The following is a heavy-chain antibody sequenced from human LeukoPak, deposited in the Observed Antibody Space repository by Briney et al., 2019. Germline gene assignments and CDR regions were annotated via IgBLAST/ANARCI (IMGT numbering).Heavy chain of an antibody. Sequence: GGSLRLSCAASGFTFSPYGMGWVRQAPGKGLEWVSSIGKGGTYYADSVKGRFTISRDNSKSTLYLQMNGLRAEDTAVYYRASDYPRYYFYMDVWGKGTTVTVSS. CDR3: ASDYPRYYFYMDV. CDR1: GFTFSPYG. CDR2: IGKGGT. V-gene: IGHV3-23*01. J-gene: IGHJ6*03. D-gene: IGHD4-11*01.